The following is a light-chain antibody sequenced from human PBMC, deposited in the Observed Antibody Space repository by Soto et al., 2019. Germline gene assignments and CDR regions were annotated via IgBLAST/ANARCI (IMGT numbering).Light chain of an antibody. V-gene: IGLV2-8*01. Sequence: QSALTQPPSASGSPGQSVTISCTGTISDVGGYNYVSWHQQHPGKAPKLMIYEVNKRPSGVPDRFSGSKSGNTASLTVSGLQPEDEADYYCSSYADSNNVLFGGGTKLTVL. J-gene: IGLJ2*01. CDR3: SSYADSNNVL. CDR2: EVN. CDR1: ISDVGGYNY.